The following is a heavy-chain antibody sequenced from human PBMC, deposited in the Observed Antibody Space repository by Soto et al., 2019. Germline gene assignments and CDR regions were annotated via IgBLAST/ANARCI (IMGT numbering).Heavy chain of an antibody. Sequence: GGSLRLSCAASGFTFSHYAMHWVRQAPGKGLEWVAVISYDGSNTYYADSVKGRFTISRDNSNNMLYLQMDSLRAEDTAVYLCARRPVTYFFDYWGQGTLVTVSS. D-gene: IGHD4-17*01. CDR2: ISYDGSNT. J-gene: IGHJ4*02. CDR1: GFTFSHYA. V-gene: IGHV3-30-3*01. CDR3: ARRPVTYFFDY.